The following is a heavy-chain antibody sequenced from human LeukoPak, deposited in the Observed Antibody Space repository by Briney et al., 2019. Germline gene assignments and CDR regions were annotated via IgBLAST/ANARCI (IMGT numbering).Heavy chain of an antibody. CDR1: GFTFSSYA. CDR2: ISGSGGST. CDR3: AKDRVVMKGRAGYSSSWYWDY. V-gene: IGHV3-23*01. J-gene: IGHJ4*02. Sequence: GGSLRLSCAAPGFTFSSYAMSWVRQAPGKGLEWVSAISGSGGSTYYADSVKGRFTISRDNSKNTLYLQMNSLRAEDTAVYYCAKDRVVMKGRAGYSSSWYWDYWGQGTLVTVSS. D-gene: IGHD6-13*01.